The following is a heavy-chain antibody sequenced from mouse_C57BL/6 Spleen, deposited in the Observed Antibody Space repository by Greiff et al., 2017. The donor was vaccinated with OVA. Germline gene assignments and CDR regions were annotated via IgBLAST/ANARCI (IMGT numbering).Heavy chain of an antibody. V-gene: IGHV1-39*01. J-gene: IGHJ1*03. CDR3: ARRNGSSYEWYFDG. Sequence: VHLQQLGLELVKPGAPVKISCKAFGYSFPDSNLTWVRQRNGKSLEWFGVLTPNYGTLSYNQKFKGKAKLTVDQSSSTAYMQLISLTSEDSAFYYCARRNGSSYEWYFDGWGTGTTVTVSS. D-gene: IGHD1-1*01. CDR2: LTPNYGTL. CDR1: GYSFPDSN.